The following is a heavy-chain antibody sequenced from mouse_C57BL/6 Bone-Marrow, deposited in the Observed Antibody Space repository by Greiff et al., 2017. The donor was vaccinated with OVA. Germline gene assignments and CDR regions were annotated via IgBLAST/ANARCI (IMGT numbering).Heavy chain of an antibody. CDR3: ARFYHYGSSFLFDY. Sequence: QVQLQQPGAELVKPGASVKMSCKASGYTFTSYWITWVKQRPGQGLEWIGDIYPGSGSTNYNEKFKSKATLTVDTSSSTAYLQLSSLTSEDSAVYYCARFYHYGSSFLFDYWGQGTTLTVSS. CDR2: IYPGSGST. J-gene: IGHJ2*01. D-gene: IGHD1-1*01. CDR1: GYTFTSYW. V-gene: IGHV1-55*01.